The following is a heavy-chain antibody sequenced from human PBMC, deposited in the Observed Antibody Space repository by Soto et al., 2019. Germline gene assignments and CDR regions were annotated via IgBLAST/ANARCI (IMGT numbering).Heavy chain of an antibody. J-gene: IGHJ4*02. D-gene: IGHD1-7*01. CDR1: GDSVSSSSGA. CDR3: ASTAWNCVTSRDF. CDR2: TYYRSQIYH. Sequence: QVQLQQSGPGLVKPSETLSLTCVVSGDSVSSSSGAWIWIGQSPSRGLEWLGRTYYRSQIYHDCAISVRGRISNNPDTTRLPFTLQMQSVSPEDTAMYYCASTAWNCVTSRDFWGQGILVTVSS. V-gene: IGHV6-1*01.